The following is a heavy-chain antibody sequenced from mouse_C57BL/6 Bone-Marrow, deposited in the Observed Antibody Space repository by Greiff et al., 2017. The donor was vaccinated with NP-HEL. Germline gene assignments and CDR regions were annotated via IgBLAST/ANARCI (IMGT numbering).Heavy chain of an antibody. CDR3: APLRGY. CDR1: AYTFTSYG. V-gene: IGHV1-81*01. Sequence: VHLQQPGAELPRPGASLNLSCKASAYTFTSYGISWVRQGTGQGLDWIGEIYPRRGITYYNEKFKGKATLTADKSSSTAYMELRSLTSEDSAVYFCAPLRGYWGQGTTLTVSS. CDR2: IYPRRGIT. J-gene: IGHJ2*01.